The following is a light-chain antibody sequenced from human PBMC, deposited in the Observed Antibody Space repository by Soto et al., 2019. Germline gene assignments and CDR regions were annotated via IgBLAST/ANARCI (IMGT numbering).Light chain of an antibody. J-gene: IGKJ5*01. V-gene: IGKV3-20*01. Sequence: EIVLTQSPGTLSLSPGERATLSCRASQSVSSSYLAWYQQKPGQAPRLLISGASSKATGIPDRFSGSGSGTDFTLTISRLEPEDFAVYYCQQYGSSFTFGQGTRLEIK. CDR1: QSVSSSY. CDR3: QQYGSSFT. CDR2: GAS.